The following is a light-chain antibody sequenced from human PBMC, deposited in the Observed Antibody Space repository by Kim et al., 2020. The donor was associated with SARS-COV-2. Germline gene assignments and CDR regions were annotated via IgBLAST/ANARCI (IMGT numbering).Light chain of an antibody. CDR1: QAITNSY. Sequence: LSPGEGATRSCRASQAITNSYLAWYQQKPGQAPRLLIYGASSRATGIPNRFSGSGSGTDFTLTINRLEPEDFAVYYCQHYGNSPYTFGQGTKLEI. J-gene: IGKJ2*01. CDR3: QHYGNSPYT. CDR2: GAS. V-gene: IGKV3-20*01.